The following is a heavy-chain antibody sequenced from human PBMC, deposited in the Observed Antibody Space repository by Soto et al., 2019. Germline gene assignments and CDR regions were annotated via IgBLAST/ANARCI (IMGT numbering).Heavy chain of an antibody. J-gene: IGHJ4*02. CDR2: INPDNGTV. V-gene: IGHV1-3*01. CDR1: GYTFTTYA. Sequence: ASVKVSYKASGYTFTTYAMHWVRQAPGQSLEWMGWINPDNGTVRYSQKFKGRVTITSDTSARTVHMELNSLRSEDTAVFYCARDAVAFIDYWGQGTLVTVSS. D-gene: IGHD2-15*01. CDR3: ARDAVAFIDY.